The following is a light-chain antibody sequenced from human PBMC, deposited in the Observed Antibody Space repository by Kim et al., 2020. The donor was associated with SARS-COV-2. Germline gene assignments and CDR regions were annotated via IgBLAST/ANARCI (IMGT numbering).Light chain of an antibody. CDR2: SNN. J-gene: IGLJ2*01. CDR3: AAWDDSLSGVV. Sequence: ELTQPPSASGTPGQRVTISCSGSSSNIGSNYVYWYQQLPGTAPKLLIYSNNQWPSGVPDRFSGSKSGTSASLAISGLRSEDEADYYCAAWDDSLSGVVFGGGTQLTVL. CDR1: SSNIGSNY. V-gene: IGLV1-47*02.